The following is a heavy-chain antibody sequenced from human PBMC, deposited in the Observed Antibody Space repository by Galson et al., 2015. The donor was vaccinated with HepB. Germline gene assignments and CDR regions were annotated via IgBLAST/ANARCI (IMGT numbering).Heavy chain of an antibody. CDR2: FDPEDGET. D-gene: IGHD2-2*01. Sequence: SVKVSCKVSGYTLTELSMHWVRQAPGKGLEWMGGFDPEDGETIYAQKFQGRVTMTEDTSTDTAYMELSSLRSEDTAVYYCATGGDLVVPAAIGYYYGMDVWGQGTTVTVSS. J-gene: IGHJ6*02. V-gene: IGHV1-24*01. CDR3: ATGGDLVVPAAIGYYYGMDV. CDR1: GYTLTELS.